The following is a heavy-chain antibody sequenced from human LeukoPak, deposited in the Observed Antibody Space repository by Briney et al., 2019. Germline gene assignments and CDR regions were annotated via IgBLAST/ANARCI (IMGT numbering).Heavy chain of an antibody. CDR3: ARVGYCSGGSCEI. Sequence: SETLSLTCTVSGGSISSYYWSWIRQPAGKGLEWIGRIYTSGSTNYNPSLKSRVTISVDTSQNQFSLKLSSVTAADTAVYYCARVGYCSGGSCEIWGQGTLVTVSS. V-gene: IGHV4-4*07. CDR2: IYTSGST. D-gene: IGHD2-15*01. J-gene: IGHJ4*02. CDR1: GGSISSYY.